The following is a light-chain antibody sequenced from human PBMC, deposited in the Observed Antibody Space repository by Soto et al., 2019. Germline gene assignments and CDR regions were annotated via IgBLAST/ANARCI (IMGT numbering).Light chain of an antibody. CDR1: QSIRYY. Sequence: DIQLTQSPPTLSASVGDKVTITCRASQSIRYYLAWYQQMPGKAPKLLIYDASSLQSGVPSRFSGSGSGTEFTLTISSLQADDFATYFCQHQNSYSQTFCQGTKVEIK. CDR3: QHQNSYSQT. CDR2: DAS. V-gene: IGKV1-5*01. J-gene: IGKJ1*01.